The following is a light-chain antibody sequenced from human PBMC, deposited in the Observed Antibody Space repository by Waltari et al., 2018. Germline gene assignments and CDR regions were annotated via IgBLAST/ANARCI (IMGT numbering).Light chain of an antibody. V-gene: IGKV1-39*01. CDR2: SAS. CDR3: QQTYNTLPIT. J-gene: IGKJ5*01. CDR1: QSIGRY. Sequence: EIQMTQSPSSLSASVAYKVTINCGASQSIGRYLNWYQQKPGKAPKLLIYSASSLQSGVPSRFSGSGSGTDFTVTISSLQPEDSATYYCQQTYNTLPITFGQGTRLETK.